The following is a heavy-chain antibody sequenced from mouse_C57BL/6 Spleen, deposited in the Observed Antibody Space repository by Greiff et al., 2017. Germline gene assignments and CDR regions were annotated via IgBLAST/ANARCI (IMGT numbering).Heavy chain of an antibody. D-gene: IGHD2-5*01. CDR1: GFSLTSYG. V-gene: IGHV2-5*01. Sequence: QVQLKESGPGLVQPSQSLSITCTVSGFSLTSYGVHWVRQSPGKGLEWLGVIWRGGSTDYNAAFMSRLSITKDNSKSQVFFKMNSLQADDTAIYYCAKELYYSNYSDYAMDYWGQGTSVTVSS. CDR3: AKELYYSNYSDYAMDY. CDR2: IWRGGST. J-gene: IGHJ4*01.